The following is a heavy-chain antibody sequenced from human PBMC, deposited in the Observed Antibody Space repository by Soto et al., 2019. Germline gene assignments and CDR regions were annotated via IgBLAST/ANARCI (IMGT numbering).Heavy chain of an antibody. Sequence: SGPTLVNPTQTLTRTGTFSGFSLSTNGVGVGWIRQPPGKALKWLALIYWDDDKRYSPSLKSSLTITKDTSKNQVVLTMTNRDPVDTAAYYSADGEYISACCGFDYWCQGDLVNVS. CDR3: ADGEYISACCGFDY. CDR1: GFSLSTNGVG. V-gene: IGHV2-5*02. D-gene: IGHD2-2*01. CDR2: IYWDDDK. J-gene: IGHJ4*02.